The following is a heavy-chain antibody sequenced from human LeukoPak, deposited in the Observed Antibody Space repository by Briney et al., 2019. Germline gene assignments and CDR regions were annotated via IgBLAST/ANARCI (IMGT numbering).Heavy chain of an antibody. Sequence: KSSETLSLTCTVSGGSISSYYWNWIRQPPGKGLEWIGEINHSGSTNYNPSLKSRVTISVDTSKNQFSLKLSSVTAADTAVYYCARGARQVVVVPAAPLVRYYYMDVWGKGTTVTVSS. J-gene: IGHJ6*03. CDR2: INHSGST. CDR1: GGSISSYY. CDR3: ARGARQVVVVPAAPLVRYYYMDV. D-gene: IGHD2-2*01. V-gene: IGHV4-34*01.